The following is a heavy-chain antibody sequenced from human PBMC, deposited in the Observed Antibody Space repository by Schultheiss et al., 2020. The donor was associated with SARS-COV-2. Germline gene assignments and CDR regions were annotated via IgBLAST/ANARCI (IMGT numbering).Heavy chain of an antibody. CDR3: ARHGVTTFP. Sequence: SETLSLTCTVSGGSISSYYWSWIRQPAGKGLEWIGEINHSGSTNYNPSLKSRVTISVDTSKKQFSLKLSSVTAADTAVYYCARHGVTTFPWGQGTLVTVSS. J-gene: IGHJ5*02. D-gene: IGHD3-10*01. V-gene: IGHV4-34*01. CDR1: GGSISSYY. CDR2: INHSGST.